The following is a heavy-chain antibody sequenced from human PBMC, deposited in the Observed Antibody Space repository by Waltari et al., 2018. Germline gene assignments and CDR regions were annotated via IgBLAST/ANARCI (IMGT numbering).Heavy chain of an antibody. CDR2: INHSGST. CDR3: ARGKTAAAGV. V-gene: IGHV4-34*01. Sequence: QVQLQQWGAGLLKPSETLSLTCAVYAGSFSGYYWSWIRQPPGKGLEWIGEINHSGSTNHNPSLNRRVTISVDTSKNQFALKLSSVTAADTAVYYCARGKTAAAGVWGQGTLVTVSP. J-gene: IGHJ4*02. CDR1: AGSFSGYY. D-gene: IGHD6-13*01.